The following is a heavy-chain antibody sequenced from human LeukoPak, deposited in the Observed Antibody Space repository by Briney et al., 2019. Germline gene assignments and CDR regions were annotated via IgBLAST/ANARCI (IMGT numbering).Heavy chain of an antibody. CDR2: INPNSGGT. D-gene: IGHD3-22*01. V-gene: IGHV1-2*02. Sequence: ASVKVSCKASGYTFTGYYMHWVRQAPGQGLEWMGWINPNSGGTSYAQRFQGRVTMTWDTSINTAYMELSSLRSDDTAVYYCARGSYYYDSTTYYNYFDYWGQGTLVTVSS. J-gene: IGHJ4*02. CDR1: GYTFTGYY. CDR3: ARGSYYYDSTTYYNYFDY.